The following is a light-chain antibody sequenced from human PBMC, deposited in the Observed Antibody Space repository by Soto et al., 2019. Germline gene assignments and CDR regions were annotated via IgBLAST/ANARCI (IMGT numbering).Light chain of an antibody. J-gene: IGKJ5*01. CDR3: QHYGSTPPIT. CDR2: GAS. V-gene: IGKV3-20*01. CDR1: QTIGGNF. Sequence: ELVLTQSPATLSLSPGETATLSCRASQTIGGNFLAWYQQKPGQAPRLLIPGASSRATGVPDRFSDSGSGTEFTLTITRLEAEDFAVYFCQHYGSTPPITFGQGTRLEIK.